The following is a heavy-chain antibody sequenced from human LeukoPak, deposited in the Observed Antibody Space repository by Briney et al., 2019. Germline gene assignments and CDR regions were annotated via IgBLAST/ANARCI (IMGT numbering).Heavy chain of an antibody. CDR2: ISWNSGSI. D-gene: IGHD1-14*01. J-gene: IGHJ4*02. Sequence: QPGGTLRLSCAASGFTFRNHAMHWVRQAPGKGLEWVSGISWNSGSIGYADSVKGRFTISRDNAKNSLYLQMNSLRAEDTALYYCAKDRSYHPTFPDYWGQGTLVTVSS. CDR1: GFTFRNHA. CDR3: AKDRSYHPTFPDY. V-gene: IGHV3-9*01.